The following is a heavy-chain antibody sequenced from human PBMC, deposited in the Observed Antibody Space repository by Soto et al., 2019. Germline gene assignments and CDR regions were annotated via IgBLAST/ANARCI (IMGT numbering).Heavy chain of an antibody. Sequence: TGGSLRLSCAASGFTFSDYYMSWIRQAPGKGLEWVSYISSSGSTIYYADSVKGRFTISRDNAKNSLYLQMNSLRAEDTAVYYCARSARVLRFLEWLLLFDYWGQGTPVTVSS. D-gene: IGHD3-3*01. CDR3: ARSARVLRFLEWLLLFDY. V-gene: IGHV3-11*01. J-gene: IGHJ4*02. CDR2: ISSSGSTI. CDR1: GFTFSDYY.